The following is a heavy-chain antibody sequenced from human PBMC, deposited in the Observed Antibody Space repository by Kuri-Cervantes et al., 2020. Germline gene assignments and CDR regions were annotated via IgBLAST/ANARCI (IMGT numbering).Heavy chain of an antibody. CDR3: ARWASDAFDI. Sequence: GGSLRLSCAASGFAFNNYWMTWVRQAPGKGLEWVANVDPDGSEKYYVDSVKGRFTISRDNSKNTLYLQMNSLRAEDTAVYYCARWASDAFDIWGQGTMVTVSS. CDR1: GFAFNNYW. V-gene: IGHV3-7*03. J-gene: IGHJ3*02. CDR2: VDPDGSEK.